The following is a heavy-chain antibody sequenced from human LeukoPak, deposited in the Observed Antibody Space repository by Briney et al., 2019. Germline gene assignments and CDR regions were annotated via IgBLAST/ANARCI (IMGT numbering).Heavy chain of an antibody. D-gene: IGHD2-2*01. Sequence: ASVKVSCKASGYTFTSYGISWVRQAPGQGLEWMGWISAYNGNTNNAQKLQGRVTMTTDTSTSTAYMELRSLRSDDTAVYYCARDYGIVVVPAADAFDIWGQGTMVTVSS. CDR3: ARDYGIVVVPAADAFDI. V-gene: IGHV1-18*04. CDR1: GYTFTSYG. CDR2: ISAYNGNT. J-gene: IGHJ3*02.